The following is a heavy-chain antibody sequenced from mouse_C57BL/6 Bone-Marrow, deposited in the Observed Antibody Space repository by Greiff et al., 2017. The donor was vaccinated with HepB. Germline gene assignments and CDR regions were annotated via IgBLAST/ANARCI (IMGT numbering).Heavy chain of an antibody. J-gene: IGHJ3*01. Sequence: VQLKESGAELVRPGASVKLSCTASGFNIKDDYMHWVKQRPEQGLEWIGWIDPENGDTEYASKFQGKATITADTSSNTAYLQLSSLTSEDTAVYYCTVYYDYDGWFAYWGQGTLVTVSA. CDR2: IDPENGDT. CDR3: TVYYDYDGWFAY. D-gene: IGHD2-4*01. V-gene: IGHV14-4*01. CDR1: GFNIKDDY.